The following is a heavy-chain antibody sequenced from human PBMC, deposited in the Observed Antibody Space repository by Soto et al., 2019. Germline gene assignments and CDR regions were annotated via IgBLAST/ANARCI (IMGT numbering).Heavy chain of an antibody. Sequence: PSETLSLTCSVSGGSINSSSYFWGWVRQPPGKGLEWIGSIYYSGSTYYNPSLGSRVTISVDTSKNQFSLKLSSVTAADTAVFYCARHYSSGSRNWFDPWGQGTLVTVSS. D-gene: IGHD6-19*01. V-gene: IGHV4-39*01. CDR2: IYYSGST. CDR1: GGSINSSSYF. CDR3: ARHYSSGSRNWFDP. J-gene: IGHJ5*02.